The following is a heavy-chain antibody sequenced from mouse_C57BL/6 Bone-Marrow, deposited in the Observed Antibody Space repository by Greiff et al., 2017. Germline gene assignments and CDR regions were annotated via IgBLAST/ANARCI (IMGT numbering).Heavy chain of an antibody. CDR1: GYSFTDYN. CDR3: ARGYDYDYAMDY. Sequence: VQLKESGPELVKPGASVKISCKASGYSFTDYNMNWVKQSNGKSLEWIGVINPNYGTTSYNQKFKGKATLTVDQSSSTAYMQLNSLTSEDSTVYYCARGYDYDYAMDYWGQGTSVTVSS. D-gene: IGHD2-4*01. J-gene: IGHJ4*01. CDR2: INPNYGTT. V-gene: IGHV1-39*01.